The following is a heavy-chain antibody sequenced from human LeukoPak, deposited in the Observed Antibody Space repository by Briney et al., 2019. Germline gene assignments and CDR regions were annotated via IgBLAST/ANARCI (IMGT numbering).Heavy chain of an antibody. D-gene: IGHD6-13*01. J-gene: IGHJ4*02. Sequence: GASVKVSCKASGYTFTSYAMNWVRQAPGQGLEWMGWINTDTGNPTYAQGFTGRFVFSLDTSVSTAYLQISSLKAEDTAVYYCARDETGYSSSWYDYWGQGTLVTVSS. CDR2: INTDTGNP. V-gene: IGHV7-4-1*02. CDR1: GYTFTSYA. CDR3: ARDETGYSSSWYDY.